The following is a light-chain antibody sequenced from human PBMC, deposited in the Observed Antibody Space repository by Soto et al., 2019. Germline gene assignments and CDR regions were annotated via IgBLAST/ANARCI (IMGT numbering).Light chain of an antibody. J-gene: IGKJ2*01. CDR3: QQYNNWPPRT. Sequence: EIVMTQSPASLSVSPGETATLSCRASQSIRNSLAWYQQTHGQAPSLVIYGASTRATGIPARFSGSGSGTEFTLTSSSLQSEDSALYYCQQYNNWPPRTFGQGTKLEIK. CDR1: QSIRNS. CDR2: GAS. V-gene: IGKV3-15*01.